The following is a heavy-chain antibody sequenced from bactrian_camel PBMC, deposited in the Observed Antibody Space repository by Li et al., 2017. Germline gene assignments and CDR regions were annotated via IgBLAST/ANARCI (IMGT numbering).Heavy chain of an antibody. CDR3: APDPRQSAY. Sequence: QVQLVESGGGSVQAGGSLKLSCVASGYSFSDCGMAWYRQAPGKGLEWVSTITSDGTSTDYADSVKGRFTMFRDNAKNTLYLQMDHLKIEDTAVCYCAPDPRQSAYWGQGTQVTVS. V-gene: IGHV3S1*01. CDR1: GYSFSDCG. J-gene: IGHJ4*01. CDR2: ITSDGTST.